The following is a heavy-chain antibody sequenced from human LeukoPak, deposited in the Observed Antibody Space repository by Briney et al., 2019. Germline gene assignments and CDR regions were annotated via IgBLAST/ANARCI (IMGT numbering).Heavy chain of an antibody. CDR1: GGSISSYY. CDR3: TSYDILTGYSLGAFDI. D-gene: IGHD3-9*01. J-gene: IGHJ3*02. Sequence: SETLSLTCTVSGGSISSYYWSWIRQPPGKGLEWIGYIYYSGSTNYNPSLKSRVTISVDTSKNQFSLKLSSVTAADTAVYYCTSYDILTGYSLGAFDIWGQGTMVTVSS. CDR2: IYYSGST. V-gene: IGHV4-59*01.